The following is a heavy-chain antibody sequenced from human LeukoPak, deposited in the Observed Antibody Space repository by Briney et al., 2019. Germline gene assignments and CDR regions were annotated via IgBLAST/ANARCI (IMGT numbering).Heavy chain of an antibody. CDR3: AREKGSGAYLIDY. J-gene: IGHJ4*02. Sequence: GTSLRLSCAGSGFDFSDYSMHWVRQAPGKGLEWVAFMSYDGSNEFHADSVKGRFTISRDNSKKTLYLQMNSLLSEDTAVYCCAREKGSGAYLIDYWGQGTLVTVSS. CDR2: MSYDGSNE. CDR1: GFDFSDYS. D-gene: IGHD1-26*01. V-gene: IGHV3-30-3*01.